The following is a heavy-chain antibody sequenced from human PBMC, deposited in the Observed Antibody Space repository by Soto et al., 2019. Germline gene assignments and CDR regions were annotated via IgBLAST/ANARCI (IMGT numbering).Heavy chain of an antibody. D-gene: IGHD1-20*01. CDR2: VYYSGST. CDR3: ARTTPTYKPRLDG. CDR1: GGSVSRCAHY. J-gene: IGHJ4*02. Sequence: QVQLQESGPGLVKPSETLSLTCTVSGGSVSRCAHYWSWIRQAPGKGLEWMGNVYYSGSTIYNPSLKSRLTMSVDTSKNQFSRNLSSVTAADMAVYYCARTTPTYKPRLDGWGPGILVTVSP. V-gene: IGHV4-61*08.